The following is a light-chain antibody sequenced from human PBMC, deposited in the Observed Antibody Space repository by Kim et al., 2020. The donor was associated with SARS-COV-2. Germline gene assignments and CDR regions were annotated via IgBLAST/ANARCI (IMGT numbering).Light chain of an antibody. CDR3: QAWDSSTVV. Sequence: SVSPGQTAGLTGSVDKLGDNFACWSQQKPGQSPVLVIYQDSKRPSGIPERFSGSNSGNTATLTISGTQAMDEADYYCQAWDSSTVVFGEGTQLTVL. CDR1: KLGDNF. V-gene: IGLV3-1*01. CDR2: QDS. J-gene: IGLJ2*01.